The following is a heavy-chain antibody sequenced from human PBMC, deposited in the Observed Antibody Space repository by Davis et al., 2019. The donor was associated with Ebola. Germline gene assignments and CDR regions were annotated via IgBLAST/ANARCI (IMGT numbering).Heavy chain of an antibody. V-gene: IGHV4-4*02. CDR1: GGSISSSNW. J-gene: IGHJ3*02. Sequence: MPGGSLRLSCAVSGGSISSSNWWSWVRQPPGKGLEWIGEIYHSGSTNYNPSLKSRVTISVDKSKNQFSLKLSSVTAADTAVYYCAASVTGGAFDIWGQGTMVTVSS. CDR2: IYHSGST. D-gene: IGHD2-21*02. CDR3: AASVTGGAFDI.